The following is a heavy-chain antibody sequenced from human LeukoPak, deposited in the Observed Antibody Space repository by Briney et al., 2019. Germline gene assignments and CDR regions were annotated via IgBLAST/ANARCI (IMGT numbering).Heavy chain of an antibody. Sequence: ASVKVSCKASGYTFTGYYMHLVRQAPGQGLEWMGWINPNSGGTNYAQKFQGRVTMTRDTSISTAYMELSRLRSDDTAVYYRARDSSYDYVWGSYRPDSALDDWGQGTLVTVSS. D-gene: IGHD3-16*02. J-gene: IGHJ4*02. CDR2: INPNSGGT. CDR1: GYTFTGYY. CDR3: ARDSSYDYVWGSYRPDSALDD. V-gene: IGHV1-2*02.